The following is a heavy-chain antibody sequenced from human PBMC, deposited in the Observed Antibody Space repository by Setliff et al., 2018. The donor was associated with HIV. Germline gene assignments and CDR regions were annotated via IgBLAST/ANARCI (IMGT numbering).Heavy chain of an antibody. Sequence: ASVKVSCKASGYTFTNNVIHWVRQAPGQRLEWMGWIHAGSGDTQYSQKFQGRVTITRDTSASTVYTELSSLRSEDTAMYYCAGDHPGIAYWGQGTMVTAPQ. CDR1: GYTFTNNV. V-gene: IGHV1-3*01. J-gene: IGHJ4*02. CDR2: IHAGSGDT. CDR3: AGDHPGIAY.